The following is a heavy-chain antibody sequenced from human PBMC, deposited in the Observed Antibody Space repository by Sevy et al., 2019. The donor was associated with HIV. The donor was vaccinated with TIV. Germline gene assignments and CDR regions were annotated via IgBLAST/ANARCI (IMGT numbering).Heavy chain of an antibody. CDR2: ISGSGGST. Sequence: GGSLRLSCAASGLTFTSYAMNWVRQAPGKGLEWVSTISGSGGSTYYGDFVKGRFTISRDNSKNTLYLQMNILRTEDTAGYYWAKGRYEGSGYYPEGAFDIWGQGTKVTVSS. CDR1: GLTFTSYA. CDR3: AKGRYEGSGYYPEGAFDI. V-gene: IGHV3-23*01. J-gene: IGHJ3*02. D-gene: IGHD3-22*01.